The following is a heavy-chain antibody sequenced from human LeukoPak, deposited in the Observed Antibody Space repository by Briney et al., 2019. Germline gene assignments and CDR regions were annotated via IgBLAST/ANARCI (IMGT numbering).Heavy chain of an antibody. D-gene: IGHD6-13*01. J-gene: IGHJ1*01. CDR2: IRSKANSYAT. CDR3: TSRSLSIAAAGTPEYFQH. Sequence: PGGSLRLSCAASGFTFSGSAMHWVRQASGKGLEWVGRIRSKANSYATAYAASVKGRFTISRDDSKNTAYLQMNSLKTEDTAVYYCTSRSLSIAAAGTPEYFQHWGQGTLVTVSS. V-gene: IGHV3-73*01. CDR1: GFTFSGSA.